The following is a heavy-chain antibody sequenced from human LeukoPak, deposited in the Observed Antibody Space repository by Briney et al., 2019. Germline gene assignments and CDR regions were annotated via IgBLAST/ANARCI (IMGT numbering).Heavy chain of an antibody. V-gene: IGHV1-18*01. D-gene: IGHD3-22*01. CDR2: ISAYNGNT. J-gene: IGHJ4*02. Sequence: GASVKVSCKASGYTFTSYGISWVRQAPGQGLEWMGWISAYNGNTNYAQKLQGRVTMTTDTSTSTAYMELRSLRSDDTAVYYCAREKYYDSSGFPGYWGQGTLVTVSS. CDR3: AREKYYDSSGFPGY. CDR1: GYTFTSYG.